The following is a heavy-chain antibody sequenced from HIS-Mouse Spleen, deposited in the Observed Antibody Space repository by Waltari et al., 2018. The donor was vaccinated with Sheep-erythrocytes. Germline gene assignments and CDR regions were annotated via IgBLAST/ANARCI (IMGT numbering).Heavy chain of an antibody. Sequence: QVQLVQSGAEVKKPGSSVKVSCKASGGTFSSYAISWVRQAPGQGLEWMGRIRPILGIANYDQKFQGRVTITADKSTSTAYMELSSLRSEDTAVYYCAQTGATTPHFDYWGQGTLVTVSS. J-gene: IGHJ4*02. CDR2: IRPILGIA. CDR1: GGTFSSYA. V-gene: IGHV1-69*04. D-gene: IGHD1-26*01. CDR3: AQTGATTPHFDY.